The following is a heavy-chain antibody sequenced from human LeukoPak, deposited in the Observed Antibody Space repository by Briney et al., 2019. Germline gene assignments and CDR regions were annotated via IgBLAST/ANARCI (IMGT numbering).Heavy chain of an antibody. J-gene: IGHJ4*02. Sequence: SETLSLTCTVSGYSISSGYYWGWIRQPPGKGLEWIGSIYHSGSTYYNPSLKSRVTISVDTSKNQFSLKLSSVTAADTAVYYRARHIWFGEFSYWGQGTLVTVSS. V-gene: IGHV4-38-2*02. CDR2: IYHSGST. CDR1: GYSISSGYY. CDR3: ARHIWFGEFSY. D-gene: IGHD3-10*01.